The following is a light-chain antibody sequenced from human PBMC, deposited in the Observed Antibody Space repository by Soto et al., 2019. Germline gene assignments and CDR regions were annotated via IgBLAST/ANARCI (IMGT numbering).Light chain of an antibody. Sequence: QSVLTQPPSVSGAPGQRVTISCTGSRSNFGAGYDVHWYQQLPGTAPKLLIYGNSNRPSGVPDRFSGSRSGTSAFLAITGLQDEDEADYYCQSYDTSLGDSRVFGTGTKVTVL. CDR3: QSYDTSLGDSRV. V-gene: IGLV1-40*01. CDR2: GNS. CDR1: RSNFGAGYD. J-gene: IGLJ1*01.